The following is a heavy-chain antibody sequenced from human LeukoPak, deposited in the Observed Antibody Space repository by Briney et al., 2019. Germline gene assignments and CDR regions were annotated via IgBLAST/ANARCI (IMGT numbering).Heavy chain of an antibody. CDR1: GGSISSYY. D-gene: IGHD3-22*01. CDR2: IYTSGST. V-gene: IGHV4-4*07. J-gene: IGHJ4*02. CDR3: ARGPSRYYYDSSGYPFDY. Sequence: SETLSLTCTVSGGSISSYYWSWIRQPAGKGLEWIGRIYTSGSTNYNPSLKSRVTMSVDTSKNQFSLKLSSVTAADTAVYYCARGPSRYYYDSSGYPFDYWGQGTLVTVSS.